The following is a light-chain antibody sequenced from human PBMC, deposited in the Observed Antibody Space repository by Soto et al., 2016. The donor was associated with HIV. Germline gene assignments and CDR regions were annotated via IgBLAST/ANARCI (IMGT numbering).Light chain of an antibody. CDR2: DDR. CDR3: QVWDTKNGHVF. CDR1: KIGGKS. V-gene: IGLV3-21*02. J-gene: IGLJ2*01. Sequence: SYELTQPPSESVAPGETATIPYGGDKIGGKSVQWYRQKPGQAPVLVVYDDRRRPSGITERFSGSNFENTATLTISSVEAGDEADYYCQVWDTKNGHVFFGGGTKLTVL.